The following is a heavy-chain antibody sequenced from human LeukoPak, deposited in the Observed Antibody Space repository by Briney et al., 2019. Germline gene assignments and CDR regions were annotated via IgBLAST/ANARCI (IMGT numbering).Heavy chain of an antibody. CDR2: INPNSGGT. CDR1: GYTFTGYY. Sequence: GASVKVSCKASGYTFTGYYMHWVRQAPGQGLEWMGCINPNSGGTNYAQKFQGRVTMTRDTSISTAYMELSRLRSDDTAVYYCARTVGYSSGWYYFDYWGQGTLVTVSS. V-gene: IGHV1-2*02. J-gene: IGHJ4*02. D-gene: IGHD6-19*01. CDR3: ARTVGYSSGWYYFDY.